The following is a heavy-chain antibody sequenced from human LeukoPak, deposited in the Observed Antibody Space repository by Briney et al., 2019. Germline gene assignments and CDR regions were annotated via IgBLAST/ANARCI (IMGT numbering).Heavy chain of an antibody. CDR2: IKQGGSEK. D-gene: IGHD1-1*01. V-gene: IGHV3-7*01. CDR3: ARDWNDDYFDY. Sequence: GGSLRLSCAASGFTFSSYWMSWVRQAPGKGLEWVANIKQGGSEKYYVDSVKGRFTISRDNAKNSLYLQMNSLRAEDTAVYYCARDWNDDYFDYWGQGTLVTVSS. CDR1: GFTFSSYW. J-gene: IGHJ4*02.